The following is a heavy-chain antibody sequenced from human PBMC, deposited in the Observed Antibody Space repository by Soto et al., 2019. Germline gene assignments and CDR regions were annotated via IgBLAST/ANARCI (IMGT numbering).Heavy chain of an antibody. CDR1: GYIFTSYP. CDR2: INPAKGDA. Sequence: VQLVQSGAAVKKPEASVKVSCKTSGYIFTSYPIHWVRQAPGQRLEWMGWINPAKGDAGSSQGLQGRVTFTSDASANTVHLELINLRSEDTAVYYCARKGYFGSGIYHFDSWGQGTLVTVSA. J-gene: IGHJ4*02. D-gene: IGHD3-10*01. CDR3: ARKGYFGSGIYHFDS. V-gene: IGHV1-3*01.